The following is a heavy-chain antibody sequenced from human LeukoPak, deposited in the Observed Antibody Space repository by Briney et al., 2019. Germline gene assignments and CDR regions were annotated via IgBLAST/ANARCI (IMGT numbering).Heavy chain of an antibody. V-gene: IGHV2-26*01. J-gene: IGHJ4*02. CDR2: IFSNDEK. D-gene: IGHD3-22*01. Sequence: SGPVLVKPTETLTLTCTVSGFSLSNARMGVSWIRQPPGKALEWLAHIFSNDEKSYGTSLKSRLTISKDTSKSQVVLTMTNMDPVDTATYYCARLYYYDSSGYYYYFDYWGQGTLVTVSS. CDR3: ARLYYYDSSGYYYYFDY. CDR1: GFSLSNARMG.